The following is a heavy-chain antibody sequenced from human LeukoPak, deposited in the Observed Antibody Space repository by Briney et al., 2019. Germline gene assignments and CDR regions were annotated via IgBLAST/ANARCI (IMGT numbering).Heavy chain of an antibody. CDR3: ARLRRGVVNWFDP. D-gene: IGHD2-15*01. V-gene: IGHV5-51*01. CDR1: GYSINNYW. CDR2: IYPADSDI. Sequence: GESLKISCKGSGYSINNYWIGWVRQMPGKGLEWMGIIYPADSDIRYSPSFQGQVTISADKSISTAYLQWSSLKASDTAMYYCARLRRGVVNWFDPWGQGTLVTVSS. J-gene: IGHJ5*02.